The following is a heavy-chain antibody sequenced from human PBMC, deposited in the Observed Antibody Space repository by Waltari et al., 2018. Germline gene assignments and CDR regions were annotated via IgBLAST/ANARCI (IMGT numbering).Heavy chain of an antibody. CDR1: GGSISRGSYY. CDR3: ARLALPAKTGAFDP. D-gene: IGHD2-2*01. Sequence: QVQLQESGPGLVKPSQTLSLTCTVSGGSISRGSYYWSWIRQPAGKGLEWLGRINTSGTTHYTPSLQRRVTISVDTSKNQFSLKLSSVTAADTAVYYCARLALPAKTGAFDPWGQGTLVTVSS. CDR2: INTSGTT. J-gene: IGHJ5*02. V-gene: IGHV4-61*02.